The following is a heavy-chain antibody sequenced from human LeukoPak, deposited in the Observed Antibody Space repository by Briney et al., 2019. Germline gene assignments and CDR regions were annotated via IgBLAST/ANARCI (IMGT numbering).Heavy chain of an antibody. V-gene: IGHV3-9*01. CDR3: ARASLAGGSFDY. CDR1: GFTFDDYA. Sequence: PGGSLRLSCAASGFTFDDYAMHWVRQAPGKGLEWVSGISWNSGSIGYADSVKGRFTISRDNAKNSLYLQMNSLRAEDTAVYYCARASLAGGSFDYWGQGTLVTVSS. D-gene: IGHD4-23*01. CDR2: ISWNSGSI. J-gene: IGHJ4*02.